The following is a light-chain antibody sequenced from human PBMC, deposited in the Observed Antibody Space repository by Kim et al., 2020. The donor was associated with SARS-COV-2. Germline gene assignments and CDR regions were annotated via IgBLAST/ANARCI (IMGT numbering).Light chain of an antibody. J-gene: IGLJ3*02. CDR2: GKN. CDR3: NSRDSSGNHLV. CDR1: SLRSYY. V-gene: IGLV3-19*01. Sequence: ALVQTVRITCQGDSLRSYYASWYQQKPGQAHVLVIYGKNNRPSGIPDRFSGSSSGNTASLTITGAQAEDEADYYCNSRDSSGNHLVFGGGTKLTVL.